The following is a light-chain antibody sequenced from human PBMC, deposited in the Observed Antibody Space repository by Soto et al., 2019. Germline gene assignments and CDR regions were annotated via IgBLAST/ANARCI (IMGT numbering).Light chain of an antibody. J-gene: IGLJ3*02. CDR1: SSNIGAGYD. V-gene: IGLV1-40*01. Sequence: QSVLTQPPSVSGAPGQRVTISCTGSSSNIGAGYDVHWYQQLPGTAPKLLIYGNSNRPSGVPDRFSVSKSGTSASLAITGLQAQDEAHYYCQSYDSSLSASVFGAGTKLTVL. CDR2: GNS. CDR3: QSYDSSLSASV.